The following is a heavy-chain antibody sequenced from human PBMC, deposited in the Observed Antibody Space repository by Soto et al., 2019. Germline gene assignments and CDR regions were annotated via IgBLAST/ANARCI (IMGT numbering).Heavy chain of an antibody. J-gene: IGHJ4*02. CDR2: IYHSGST. CDR1: GGSISSSYL. D-gene: IGHD3-3*01. Sequence: QVHLQESGPGLVKPSGTLSLTCGVSGGSISSSYLWSWVRQTPGRGLEWIGQIYHSGSTSYNPSLKNRVTLSLDKSKNLFSLRLTSLTAADTAMYYCVASINYDFWRDGGRHYSFDYWGQGILATVSS. V-gene: IGHV4-4*02. CDR3: VASINYDFWRDGGRHYSFDY.